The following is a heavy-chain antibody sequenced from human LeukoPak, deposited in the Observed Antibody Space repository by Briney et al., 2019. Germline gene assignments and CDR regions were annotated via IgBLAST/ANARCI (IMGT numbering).Heavy chain of an antibody. Sequence: ASVKVSCKASGYTFNSYDINWVRQATGQGLEWMGWMNPNSGNTGYAQKFQGRVTMTRNTSISTAYMELSSLRSEDTAVYYCARGRILYSTPRLFDPWGQGTLVTVSS. J-gene: IGHJ5*02. V-gene: IGHV1-8*01. CDR1: GYTFNSYD. CDR3: ARGRILYSTPRLFDP. CDR2: MNPNSGNT. D-gene: IGHD2-8*01.